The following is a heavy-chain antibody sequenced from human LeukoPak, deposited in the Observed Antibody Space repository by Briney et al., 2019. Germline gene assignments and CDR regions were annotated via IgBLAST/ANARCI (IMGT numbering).Heavy chain of an antibody. CDR1: GFTFSTYG. CDR2: IRYDGSHE. J-gene: IGHJ5*02. CDR3: ARVAYSSGS. V-gene: IGHV3-30*02. Sequence: GGSLRLSCAASGFTFSTYGMHWVRQAPGEGLEWVAFIRYDGSHEYYADSVKGRFTISRDDSKYTLYLQMNSLRSEDTAVYYCARVAYSSGSWGQGTLVTVSS. D-gene: IGHD6-19*01.